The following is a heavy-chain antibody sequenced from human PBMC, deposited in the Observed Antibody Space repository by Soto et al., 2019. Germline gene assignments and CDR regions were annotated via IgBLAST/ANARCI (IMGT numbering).Heavy chain of an antibody. V-gene: IGHV3-23*01. CDR1: GFTFSSYA. CDR2: ISGSGGST. Sequence: EVQLLESGGGLVQPGGSLRLSCAASGFTFSSYAMSWVRQAPGKGLEWVSAISGSGGSTYYADSVKGRFTISRDNSKNTLYLQMNRLRAEGTAVYYCAKDRSGSYHWLDYWGQGTLVTVSS. J-gene: IGHJ4*02. CDR3: AKDRSGSYHWLDY. D-gene: IGHD1-26*01.